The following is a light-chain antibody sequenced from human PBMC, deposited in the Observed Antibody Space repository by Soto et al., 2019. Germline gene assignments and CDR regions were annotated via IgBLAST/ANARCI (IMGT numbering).Light chain of an antibody. CDR3: QVSDSSSDWV. V-gene: IGLV3-21*02. J-gene: IGLJ3*02. CDR2: DDS. CDR1: NIGAKG. Sequence: SYELTQPPSVSVAPGQTASITCGGNNIGAKGVHWYQQKNPGQAPVLVVYDDSDRPSGIPERFSGSNSGNTATLTISRVEAGDEADYYCQVSDSSSDWVFGGGTQLTVL.